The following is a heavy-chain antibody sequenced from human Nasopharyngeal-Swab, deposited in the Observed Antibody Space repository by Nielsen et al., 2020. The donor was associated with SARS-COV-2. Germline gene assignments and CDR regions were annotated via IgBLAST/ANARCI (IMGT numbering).Heavy chain of an antibody. V-gene: IGHV5-10-1*01. J-gene: IGHJ3*02. D-gene: IGHD3-10*01. CDR2: VDPSDSYT. CDR3: ARQHQNYFGSGDYHGAFDI. Sequence: GESLKISCEGSGYSFSNYWISWVRQVPGKGLEWMGKVDPSDSYTDYSPSLRGHVTISVDRSISTAYLQWSSLKASDTAMYYCARQHQNYFGSGDYHGAFDIWGQGTMVTVSS. CDR1: GYSFSNYW.